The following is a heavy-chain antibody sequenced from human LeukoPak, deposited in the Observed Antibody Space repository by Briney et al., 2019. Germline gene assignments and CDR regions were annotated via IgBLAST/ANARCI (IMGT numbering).Heavy chain of an antibody. J-gene: IGHJ3*02. CDR3: ARGSITMVRGVRSDAFDI. D-gene: IGHD3-10*01. V-gene: IGHV1-8*01. Sequence: ASVKVSCKASGYTFTSYDINWVRQATGQGLEWMGWMNPNSGNTGYAQKFQGRVTMTRNNSISTAYMELSSLRSEDTAVYYCARGSITMVRGVRSDAFDIWGQGTMVTVSS. CDR1: GYTFTSYD. CDR2: MNPNSGNT.